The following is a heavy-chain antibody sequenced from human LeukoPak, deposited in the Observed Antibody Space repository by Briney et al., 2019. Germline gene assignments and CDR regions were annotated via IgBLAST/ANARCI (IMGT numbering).Heavy chain of an antibody. Sequence: ASVKVSCKASGYTLTSYDINWVRQATGQGLEWMGWMNPNSGRAGYAQNFQGRITITRNTSISTAYMELSSLRSEDTAVYYCTRETSSRYFDYWGQGTLVTVSS. J-gene: IGHJ4*02. CDR2: MNPNSGRA. V-gene: IGHV1-8*01. CDR3: TRETSSRYFDY. CDR1: GYTLTSYD.